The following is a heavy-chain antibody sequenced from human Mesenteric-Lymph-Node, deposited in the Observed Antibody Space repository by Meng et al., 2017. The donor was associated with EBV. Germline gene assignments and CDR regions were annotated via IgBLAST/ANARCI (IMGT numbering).Heavy chain of an antibody. D-gene: IGHD4-23*01. Sequence: QVHLVQSGAEVKKPGASVTVSCKTSGYTFIAYSMFWVRQAPGQGLEWMGRIDPHSGATNYAQNFQGRVTLTRDTSISTAYMELNSLKSDDTAVYYCARIWDYGGHSGEDYWGQGTLVTVSS. CDR1: GYTFIAYS. CDR2: IDPHSGAT. V-gene: IGHV1-2*06. CDR3: ARIWDYGGHSGEDY. J-gene: IGHJ4*02.